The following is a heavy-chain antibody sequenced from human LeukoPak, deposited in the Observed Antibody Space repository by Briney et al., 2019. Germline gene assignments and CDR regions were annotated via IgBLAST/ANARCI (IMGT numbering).Heavy chain of an antibody. CDR3: ARRVAGLRYFDWLYDY. CDR2: ISSSSSTI. Sequence: PGGSLRLSRAASGFTFSSYSMNWVRQAPGKGLEWVSYISSSSSTIYYADSVKGRFTISRDNAKNSLYLQMNSLRAEDTAVYYCARRVAGLRYFDWLYDYWGQGTLVTVSS. V-gene: IGHV3-48*04. J-gene: IGHJ4*02. CDR1: GFTFSSYS. D-gene: IGHD3-9*01.